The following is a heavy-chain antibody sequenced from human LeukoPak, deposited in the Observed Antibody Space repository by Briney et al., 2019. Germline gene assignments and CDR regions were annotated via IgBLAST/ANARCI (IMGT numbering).Heavy chain of an antibody. D-gene: IGHD2-2*01. V-gene: IGHV1-69*06. Sequence: SVKVSCKASGGTFTSYAISWVRQAPGQGLEWMGGIIPIFGTANYAQKFQGRVTITADKSTSTAYMELSSLRSEDTAVYYCARDWSVPAATYYYYCMDVWGKGTTVTVSS. CDR2: IIPIFGTA. CDR1: GGTFTSYA. J-gene: IGHJ6*04. CDR3: ARDWSVPAATYYYYCMDV.